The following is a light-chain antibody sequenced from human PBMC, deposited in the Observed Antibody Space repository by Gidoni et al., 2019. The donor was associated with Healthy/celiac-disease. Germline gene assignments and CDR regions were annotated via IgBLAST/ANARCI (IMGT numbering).Light chain of an antibody. CDR1: QSISSY. Sequence: EIKMTQSPSSLSASVGDRVTITCRASQSISSYLNWYQQKPGKAPKLLIYAASSLQSGVPSRFSGSGSGTDFTLTISSLQPEDFATYYCQQSYSTPRTFGQGTKVEIK. V-gene: IGKV1-39*01. CDR2: AAS. CDR3: QQSYSTPRT. J-gene: IGKJ1*01.